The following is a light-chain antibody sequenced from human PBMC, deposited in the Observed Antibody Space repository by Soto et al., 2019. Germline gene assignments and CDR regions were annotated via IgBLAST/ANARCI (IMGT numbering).Light chain of an antibody. CDR1: QSVSSSY. CDR3: QQYGSSPAT. Sequence: EIVLKQSPGTLSLSPGERATLSCRASQSVSSSYLAWYQQKPGQAPRLLIYGASSRATGIPDRFSGSGSGTDFTLSVSRLEPEDFAVYFCQQYGSSPATFGQGTKVAIK. V-gene: IGKV3-20*01. CDR2: GAS. J-gene: IGKJ1*01.